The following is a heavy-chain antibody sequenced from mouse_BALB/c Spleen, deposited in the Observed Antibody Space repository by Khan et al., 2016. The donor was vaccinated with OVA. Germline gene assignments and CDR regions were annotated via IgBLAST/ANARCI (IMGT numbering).Heavy chain of an antibody. Sequence: EVELVESGPELVKPGASVKISCKTSGYTLPEYTVHWVKQSLGKSLDWIGVINPKNGDTAYNQKFKGKATLTVDKSSSTAYMEFHSRTSEDAAVYYCARDAGRYWGQGTSVTVAS. D-gene: IGHD3-3*01. CDR3: ARDAGRY. J-gene: IGHJ4*01. V-gene: IGHV1-18*01. CDR1: GYTLPEYT. CDR2: INPKNGDT.